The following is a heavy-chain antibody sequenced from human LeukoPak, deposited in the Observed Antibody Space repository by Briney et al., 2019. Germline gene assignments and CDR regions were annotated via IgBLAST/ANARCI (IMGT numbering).Heavy chain of an antibody. CDR1: GGTFSSYA. CDR3: ARDRVEMATIGCGGY. V-gene: IGHV1-69*04. D-gene: IGHD5-24*01. J-gene: IGHJ4*02. Sequence: GASVKVSCKASGGTFSSYAISWVRQAPGQGLEWMGRIIPILGIANYAQKFQGRVTITADKSTSTAYMELSSLRSEDTAVYYCARDRVEMATIGCGGYWGQGTLVTVSS. CDR2: IIPILGIA.